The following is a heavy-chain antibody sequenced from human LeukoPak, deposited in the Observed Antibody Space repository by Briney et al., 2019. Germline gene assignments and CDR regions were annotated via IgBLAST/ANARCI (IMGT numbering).Heavy chain of an antibody. J-gene: IGHJ6*02. CDR1: GFTFSSYA. V-gene: IGHV3-23*01. D-gene: IGHD6-19*01. CDR3: AKGKRGSSGLYYYYYGMDV. CDR2: ISGSGGST. Sequence: GGSLRLSCAASGFTFSSYAMSWVRQAPGKGLEWVSAISGSGGSTYYADSVKGRFTISRDNSKNTLYLQMNSLRAEDTAVYYCAKGKRGSSGLYYYYYGMDVWGQGTTVTVSS.